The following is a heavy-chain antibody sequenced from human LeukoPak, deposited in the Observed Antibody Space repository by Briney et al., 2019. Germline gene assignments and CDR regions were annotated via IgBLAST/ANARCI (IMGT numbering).Heavy chain of an antibody. CDR3: ARGPFETKGSWLLSRGGWYIPRWDEAQWFDP. D-gene: IGHD6-19*01. Sequence: GSSVKVSCKASGYTFSSYDINWVRQATGQGLEWMGWMNPNSGNTGYAHKFQGRVTMTRNTSISTAYMELSSLRSEDTAVYYCARGPFETKGSWLLSRGGWYIPRWDEAQWFDPWGQGTLVTVSS. J-gene: IGHJ5*02. CDR2: MNPNSGNT. CDR1: GYTFSSYD. V-gene: IGHV1-8*01.